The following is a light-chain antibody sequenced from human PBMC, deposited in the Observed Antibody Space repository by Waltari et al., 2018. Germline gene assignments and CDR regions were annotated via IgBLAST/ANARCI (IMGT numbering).Light chain of an antibody. Sequence: QPVLTQPPSASGTPGQRVTIPCSGISSNIGNHYVFWYQQPPGTAPKLLIYRNDQRPSGGPDRFSGSKSVTSASLAIGGLRSEDEADYHCAAWDNSLSGWVFGEGTKLTVL. CDR3: AAWDNSLSGWV. J-gene: IGLJ3*02. CDR2: RND. V-gene: IGLV1-47*01. CDR1: SSNIGNHY.